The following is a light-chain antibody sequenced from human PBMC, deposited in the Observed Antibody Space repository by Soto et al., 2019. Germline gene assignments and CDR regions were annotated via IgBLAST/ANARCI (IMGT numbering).Light chain of an antibody. V-gene: IGKV1-9*01. Sequence: IQLTQSPAPLSVSPVESATLXCRASQGISSYLAWYQQKPGKAPKLLIYAASTRQSGVPARFSGSGSGTDFTLTISSLQPEDFAAYYCQQLNSYLRTFGEGTKVDIK. J-gene: IGKJ4*01. CDR3: QQLNSYLRT. CDR1: QGISSY. CDR2: AAS.